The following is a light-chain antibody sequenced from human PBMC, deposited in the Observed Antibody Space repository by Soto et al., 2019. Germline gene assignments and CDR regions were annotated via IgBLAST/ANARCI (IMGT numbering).Light chain of an antibody. CDR3: QRRSNWPIN. V-gene: IGKV3-11*01. CDR2: DAS. J-gene: IGKJ5*01. Sequence: EIVLTQSPATLSLSPGERATLSCRASQSVSSCLDWYQQKPGQAARLLIYDASNSATGIPARFRGSGSGTEFTLTISSLEPEDCAVYYCQRRSNWPINFSQGTRLEIK. CDR1: QSVSSC.